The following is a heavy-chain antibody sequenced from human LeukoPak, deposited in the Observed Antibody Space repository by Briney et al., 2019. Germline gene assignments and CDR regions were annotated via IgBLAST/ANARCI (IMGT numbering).Heavy chain of an antibody. V-gene: IGHV3-30*02. CDR1: VLIFNKFV. CDR3: AKGANYEV. D-gene: IGHD3-22*01. J-gene: IGHJ4*02. Sequence: PGGSLSLSCASTVLIFNKFVMHALGQAPCKGVEWVSFIRCDGSSKYYADSVKGRFTISRDNSVNMVYLQMSSLRAEDTAVYYCAKGANYEVWGQGTLVIVSS. CDR2: IRCDGSSK.